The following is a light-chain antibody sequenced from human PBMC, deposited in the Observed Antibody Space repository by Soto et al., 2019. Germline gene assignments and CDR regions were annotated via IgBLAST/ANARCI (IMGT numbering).Light chain of an antibody. CDR2: DAS. CDR3: QQYDNLS. Sequence: DIQMTQSPSSLSASVGDRVTITCQASQDISNYLNWYQQKPGKAPKLLIYDASNLETGVPSRFSGSGSGTDFTVTISSLQPEDIATYYCQQYDNLSVGGGTKVESK. J-gene: IGKJ4*01. CDR1: QDISNY. V-gene: IGKV1-33*01.